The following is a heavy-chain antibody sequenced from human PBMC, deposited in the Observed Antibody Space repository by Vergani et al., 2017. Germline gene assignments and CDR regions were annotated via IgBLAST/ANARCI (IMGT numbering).Heavy chain of an antibody. D-gene: IGHD3-10*01. J-gene: IGHJ6*02. CDR1: GGSISSYY. Sequence: QVQLQESGPGLVKPSETLSLTCTVSGGSISSYYWSWIRQPPGKGLEWIGYIYYSGSTNYNPSLKSRVTISVDTSKNQFSLKLSSVTAADTAVYYCARDRTTMVRGAPDVWGQGTTVTVSS. CDR2: IYYSGST. CDR3: ARDRTTMVRGAPDV. V-gene: IGHV4-59*01.